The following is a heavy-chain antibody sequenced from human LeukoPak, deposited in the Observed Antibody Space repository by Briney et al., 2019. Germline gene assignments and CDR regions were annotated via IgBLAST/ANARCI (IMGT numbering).Heavy chain of an antibody. Sequence: GGSLRRSCAASGFSFSRYGVKWGRQAPGKGLEWIASIDGGSTYIFYADSVKGRFTISRDNTKKSLYLHLNSLRVEDTAIYSCAKAGYYYDMDYWGQGTLVTVSS. V-gene: IGHV3-21*01. CDR1: GFSFSRYG. J-gene: IGHJ4*02. CDR2: IDGGSTYI. CDR3: AKAGYYYDMDY. D-gene: IGHD3-22*01.